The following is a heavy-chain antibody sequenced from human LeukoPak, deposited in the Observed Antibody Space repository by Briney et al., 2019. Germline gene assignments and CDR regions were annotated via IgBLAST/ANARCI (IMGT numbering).Heavy chain of an antibody. CDR1: GFTFTSYE. J-gene: IGHJ4*02. V-gene: IGHV3-48*03. CDR2: ISAGSSTK. D-gene: IGHD5-24*01. CDR3: ARADGYSRFDH. Sequence: PGGSLRLSCAASGFTFTSYEMNWVRQAPGKGLEWVSYISAGSSTKHYAVSVKGRFTISRDNAKNSLFLQMNRLRAEDTAVYYCARADGYSRFDHWGQGTLVTVSS.